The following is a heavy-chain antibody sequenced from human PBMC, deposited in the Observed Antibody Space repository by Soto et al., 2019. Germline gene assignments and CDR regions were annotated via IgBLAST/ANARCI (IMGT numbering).Heavy chain of an antibody. V-gene: IGHV4-4*02. Sequence: PSETLSLTCAVSGGSISSSYWWSWVRQPPGEGLEWIGEIYHSGSTNYNPSLKSRVTISVDKSKNRFSLKLSSVTAADTAVYYCTRRRITMIVVVYDAFDIWRHGTPVTVS. CDR1: GGSISSSYW. CDR3: TRRRITMIVVVYDAFDI. J-gene: IGHJ3*02. CDR2: IYHSGST. D-gene: IGHD3-22*01.